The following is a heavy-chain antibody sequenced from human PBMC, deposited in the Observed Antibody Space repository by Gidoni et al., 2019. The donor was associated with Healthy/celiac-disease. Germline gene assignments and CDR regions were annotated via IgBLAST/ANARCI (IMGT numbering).Heavy chain of an antibody. V-gene: IGHV4-34*01. CDR2: INHSGST. D-gene: IGHD2-2*01. Sequence: QVQLQQWGAGLLQPSETLSLTCAVYGGSFSGYYWSWIRQPPGKGLELIGEINHSGSTNYNPSLKSRVTISVDTSNNQFSLKLSSVTAADTAVYYCARGVVVVPAAFNGMDVWGQGTTVTVSS. CDR1: GGSFSGYY. J-gene: IGHJ6*02. CDR3: ARGVVVVPAAFNGMDV.